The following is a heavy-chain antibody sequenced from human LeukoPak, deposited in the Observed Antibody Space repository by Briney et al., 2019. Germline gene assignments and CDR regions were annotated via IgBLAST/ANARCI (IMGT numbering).Heavy chain of an antibody. CDR1: GGSISSYS. J-gene: IGHJ4*02. Sequence: PSETLSFTCTVSGGSISSYSWNWIRQPAGKGLEWIGRIYTSGSTNYNPSLKSRVTMSVDTSKNQFSLKLTSVTAADTAVYFCARASSGTYYFFDYWGQGTLVTVSS. D-gene: IGHD1-26*01. V-gene: IGHV4-4*07. CDR3: ARASSGTYYFFDY. CDR2: IYTSGST.